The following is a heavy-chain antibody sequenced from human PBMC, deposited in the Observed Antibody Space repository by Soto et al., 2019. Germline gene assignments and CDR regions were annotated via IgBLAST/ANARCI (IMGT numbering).Heavy chain of an antibody. Sequence: EVQLVESGGGLVQPGGSLRLSCAASGFTFSSYAMHWVRQAPGKGLEYVSAISSNGGSTYYANSVKGRFTISRDNSKNTMYLQMGSLRAEDMAVYSCARARGYAFDIWGQGTMVTVSS. CDR2: ISSNGGST. V-gene: IGHV3-64*01. CDR1: GFTFSSYA. J-gene: IGHJ3*02. CDR3: ARARGYAFDI. D-gene: IGHD3-10*01.